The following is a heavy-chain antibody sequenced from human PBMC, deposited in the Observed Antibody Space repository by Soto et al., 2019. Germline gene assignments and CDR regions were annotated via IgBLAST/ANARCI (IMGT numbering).Heavy chain of an antibody. V-gene: IGHV3-23*01. Sequence: GGSLRLFCAASGFTFSSYAMSWVRQAPGKGLEWVSVISGSGGSTYYADSVKGRFTISRDNSKNTLYLQMNSLRAEDTAVYYCAKGSVHDSIPYYSAAFDYWGQGTLVTVSS. CDR2: ISGSGGST. CDR1: GFTFSSYA. J-gene: IGHJ4*02. D-gene: IGHD3-22*01. CDR3: AKGSVHDSIPYYSAAFDY.